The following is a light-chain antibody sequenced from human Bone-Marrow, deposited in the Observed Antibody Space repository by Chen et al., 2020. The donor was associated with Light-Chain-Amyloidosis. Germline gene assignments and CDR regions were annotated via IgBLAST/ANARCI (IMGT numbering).Light chain of an antibody. J-gene: IGLJ3*02. V-gene: IGLV3-21*02. CDR1: NIGSTS. CDR2: DES. CDR3: QVWDRSSDRPV. Sequence: SYVLTQPSSVSVAPGQTATIACGGNNIGSTSVHWYQQTPGQAPLPVVSDESDRPSGIPERLSGCKSGNTATLTISRVEAGDEADYYCQVWDRSSDRPVFGGGTKLTVL.